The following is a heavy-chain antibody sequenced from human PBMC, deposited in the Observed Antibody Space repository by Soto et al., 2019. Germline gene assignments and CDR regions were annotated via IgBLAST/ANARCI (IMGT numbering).Heavy chain of an antibody. V-gene: IGHV4-39*01. D-gene: IGHD3-10*01. CDR2: IYYSGST. J-gene: IGHJ4*02. CDR1: GGSISSSSYY. CDR3: AKSPGGYYFDY. Sequence: QLQLQESGPGLVKPSETLSLTCTVSGGSISSSSYYWGWIRQPPGKGLEWIGSIYYSGSTYYNPSLKSRVTLSVDTSKNQFSLKLSSVTAADTAVYYCAKSPGGYYFDYWGQGTLVTVSS.